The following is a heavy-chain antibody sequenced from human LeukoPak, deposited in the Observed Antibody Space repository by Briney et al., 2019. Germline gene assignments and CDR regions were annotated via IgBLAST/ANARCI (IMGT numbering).Heavy chain of an antibody. CDR2: ISSSNSYT. Sequence: GGSLRLSCAASGFTFSDYYITWIRQAPGKGLEWVSYISSSNSYTNYADSVKGRFTISRDNARNSLYLQVNSLRAEDTAVYYCARGLPYSSSPLEYWGQGTPVTVSS. D-gene: IGHD6-13*01. CDR3: ARGLPYSSSPLEY. J-gene: IGHJ4*02. V-gene: IGHV3-11*06. CDR1: GFTFSDYY.